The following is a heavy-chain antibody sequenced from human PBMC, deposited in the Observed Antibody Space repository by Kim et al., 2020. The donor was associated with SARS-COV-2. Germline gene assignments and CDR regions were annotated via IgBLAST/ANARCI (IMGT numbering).Heavy chain of an antibody. CDR2: ISAYNGNT. Sequence: ASVKVSCKASGYTFTSYGISWVRQAPGQGLEWMGWISAYNGNTNYAQKLQGRVTMTTDTSTSTAYMELRSLRSDDTAVYYCARDRNLAWFGEFLNYWGQGTLVTVSS. D-gene: IGHD3-10*01. CDR3: ARDRNLAWFGEFLNY. CDR1: GYTFTSYG. V-gene: IGHV1-18*01. J-gene: IGHJ4*02.